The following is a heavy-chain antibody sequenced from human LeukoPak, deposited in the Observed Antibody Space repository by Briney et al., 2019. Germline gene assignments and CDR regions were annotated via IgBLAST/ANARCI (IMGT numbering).Heavy chain of an antibody. V-gene: IGHV3-30*18. CDR2: IRNDGSHK. CDR1: GFTFSSHG. CDR3: AKDRLTEAYGMEV. J-gene: IGHJ6*02. Sequence: GGSLRLSCAASGFTFSSHGMHWVRQAPGKGREWLAVIRNDGSHKYYGASVKGRFTISRDNSKDTLYLQINSLRPEDTAVHYCAKDRLTEAYGMEVWGQGTTVTVSS.